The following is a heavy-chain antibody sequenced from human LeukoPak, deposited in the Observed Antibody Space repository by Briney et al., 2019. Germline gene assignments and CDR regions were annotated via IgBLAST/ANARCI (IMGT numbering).Heavy chain of an antibody. CDR1: GGSISSYY. CDR3: ASTYYYGSGSYFYFQH. J-gene: IGHJ1*01. V-gene: IGHV4-59*12. CDR2: IYYSGST. Sequence: SETLSLTCTVSGGSISSYYWSWIRQPPGKGLEWIGYIYYSGSTNYNPSLKSRVTISVDTSKNQFSLKLSSVTAADTAVYYCASTYYYGSGSYFYFQHWGQGTLVTVSS. D-gene: IGHD3-10*01.